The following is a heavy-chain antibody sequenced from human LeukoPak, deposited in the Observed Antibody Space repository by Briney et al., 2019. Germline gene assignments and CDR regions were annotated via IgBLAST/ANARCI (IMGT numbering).Heavy chain of an antibody. V-gene: IGHV3-33*08. CDR1: GFTFSNCE. D-gene: IGHD2-2*01. Sequence: PGGSLRLSCAASGFTFSNCEMNWVRQAPGKGLEWVAVIWYDGSNKYYADSVKGRFTISRDNSKNTLYLQMNSLRAEDTAVYYCARLGCCSSTSCYGLDYWGQGTLVTVSS. CDR3: ARLGCCSSTSCYGLDY. CDR2: IWYDGSNK. J-gene: IGHJ4*02.